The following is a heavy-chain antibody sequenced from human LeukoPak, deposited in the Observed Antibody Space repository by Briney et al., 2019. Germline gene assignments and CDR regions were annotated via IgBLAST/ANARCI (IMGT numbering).Heavy chain of an antibody. CDR3: ATTTYYDFWSGYYPNYYFDY. CDR1: GYTFIRYG. J-gene: IGHJ4*02. D-gene: IGHD3-3*01. Sequence: ASVKVSCKASGYTFIRYGISWVRQAPGQGLEWVGWISGYNDDTNYAQKLQGRVTMTTDTSTSTAYMELRSLRSDDTAVYYCATTTYYDFWSGYYPNYYFDYWGQGTLVTVSS. CDR2: ISGYNDDT. V-gene: IGHV1-18*01.